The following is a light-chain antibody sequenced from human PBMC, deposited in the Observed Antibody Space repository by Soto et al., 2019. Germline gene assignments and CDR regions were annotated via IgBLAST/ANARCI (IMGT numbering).Light chain of an antibody. J-gene: IGKJ1*01. CDR2: KAS. V-gene: IGKV1-5*03. Sequence: DVQMTQSPSTLSASVGDRVTITCRASQSVSEALAWYQHKPGKPPKLLIYKASSLESGVPPRFSGSGSGTEFTLTISSLQPDDLATYYCQQFNSYPRTFGPGTKVEIK. CDR3: QQFNSYPRT. CDR1: QSVSEA.